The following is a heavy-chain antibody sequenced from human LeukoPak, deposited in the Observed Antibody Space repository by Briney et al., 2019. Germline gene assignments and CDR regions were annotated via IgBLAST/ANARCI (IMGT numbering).Heavy chain of an antibody. CDR1: GFSFSGFG. CDR2: IRNDGSDK. D-gene: IGHD1-1*01. V-gene: IGHV3-30*02. CDR3: ARMAVHRDFDI. Sequence: GGSLRLSCEAAGFSFSGFGMHWVRQAPGKGLEWVAFIRNDGSDKYYAGSVKGRITISRDNSKNTMYLQMNSLRVEDTAVYYCARMAVHRDFDIWGQGTMVTVSS. J-gene: IGHJ3*02.